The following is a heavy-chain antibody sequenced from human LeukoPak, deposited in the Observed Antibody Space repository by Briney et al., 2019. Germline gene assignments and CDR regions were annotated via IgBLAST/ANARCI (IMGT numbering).Heavy chain of an antibody. Sequence: PGGSLRLSCAASGFIFSDYYMSWIRQAPGKGLEWVSYISTSGSTIYYADSVKGRFTISRDNAKNSLYLQMNSLRAEDTAVYYCARGPQLEPPEGYYMDVWGKGTTVTVSS. CDR1: GFIFSDYY. V-gene: IGHV3-11*04. D-gene: IGHD1-1*01. CDR2: ISTSGSTI. CDR3: ARGPQLEPPEGYYMDV. J-gene: IGHJ6*03.